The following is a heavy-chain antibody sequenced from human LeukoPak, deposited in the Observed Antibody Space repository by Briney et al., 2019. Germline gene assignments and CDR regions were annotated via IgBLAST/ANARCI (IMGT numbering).Heavy chain of an antibody. J-gene: IGHJ6*03. V-gene: IGHV1-2*02. D-gene: IGHD3-3*01. Sequence: GASVKVSCKASGYTFTGYYMHWVRQAPGQGLEWMGLINPNSGGTNYAQKFQGRVTMTRDTSISTAYMELSRLRSDDTAVYYCARGMIYDFWSGYSDYYYYYMDVWGKGTTITVSS. CDR2: INPNSGGT. CDR3: ARGMIYDFWSGYSDYYYYYMDV. CDR1: GYTFTGYY.